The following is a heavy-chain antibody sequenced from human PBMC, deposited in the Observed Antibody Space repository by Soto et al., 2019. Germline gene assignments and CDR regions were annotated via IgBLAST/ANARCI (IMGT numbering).Heavy chain of an antibody. CDR3: ARMGDTYGMDV. J-gene: IGHJ6*02. CDR1: GFTFSSYG. CDR2: IWYDGSNK. D-gene: IGHD3-16*01. V-gene: IGHV3-33*01. Sequence: GGSLRLSCAASGFTFSSYGMHWVRQAPGKGLEWVAVIWYDGSNKYYADSVKGRFTISRDNSKNTLYLQMNSLRAEDTAVYYCARMGDTYGMDVWGQGTTVTVSS.